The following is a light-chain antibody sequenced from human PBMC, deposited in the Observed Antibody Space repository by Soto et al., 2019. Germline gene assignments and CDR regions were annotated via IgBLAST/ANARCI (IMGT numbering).Light chain of an antibody. J-gene: IGKJ1*01. CDR2: DAS. CDR3: QQYNSFPAT. V-gene: IGKV1-5*01. CDR1: QSLGNW. Sequence: DIQMTQSPSTLSASVGDRVTITCRASQSLGNWLAWYQQKPGKAPELLIHDASILENGVSSRFSGSGSGTEFTRTISSLQTDDFATDICQQYNSFPATFGQGTRV.